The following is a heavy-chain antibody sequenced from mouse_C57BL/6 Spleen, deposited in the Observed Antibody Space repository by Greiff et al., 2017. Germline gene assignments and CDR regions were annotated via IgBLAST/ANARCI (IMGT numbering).Heavy chain of an antibody. Sequence: QVQLKESGAELVRPGASVTLSCKASGYTFTDYEMHWVKQTPVHGLEWIGAIDPETGGTAYNQKFKGKAILTADKSSSTAYMELRSLTSEDSAVYYCTRSELTGAEDYFDYWGQGTTLTVSS. CDR1: GYTFTDYE. CDR3: TRSELTGAEDYFDY. D-gene: IGHD4-1*01. J-gene: IGHJ2*01. CDR2: IDPETGGT. V-gene: IGHV1-15*01.